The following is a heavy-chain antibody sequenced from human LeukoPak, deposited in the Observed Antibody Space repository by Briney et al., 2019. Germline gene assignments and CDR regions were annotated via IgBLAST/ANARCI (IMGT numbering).Heavy chain of an antibody. Sequence: PGGSLRLSCAASGFTFSPYWMHWVRQAPGKGLVWVSRINSDGSTTDYADSVKGRFTISRDNAKNTLYLQMNSLRAEDTAVYYCAREGWGATEFDYWGQGTLVTVSS. CDR1: GFTFSPYW. J-gene: IGHJ4*02. D-gene: IGHD1-26*01. CDR3: AREGWGATEFDY. CDR2: INSDGSTT. V-gene: IGHV3-74*01.